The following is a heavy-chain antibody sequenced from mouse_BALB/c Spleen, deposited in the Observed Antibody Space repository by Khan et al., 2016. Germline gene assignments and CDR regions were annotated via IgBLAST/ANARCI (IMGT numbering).Heavy chain of an antibody. Sequence: EVELVESGGGLVKPGGSLTLSCAASGFTFSSYAMSWVRQTPERRLEWVATISSGGSYTYYPDSVKGRFTISRDNAKNTLHLQMSSLRSEDTAMDYCVTHVITTSSWFAYWGQGTLVTVSA. J-gene: IGHJ3*01. D-gene: IGHD2-4*01. CDR2: ISSGGSYT. V-gene: IGHV5-9-3*01. CDR3: VTHVITTSSWFAY. CDR1: GFTFSSYA.